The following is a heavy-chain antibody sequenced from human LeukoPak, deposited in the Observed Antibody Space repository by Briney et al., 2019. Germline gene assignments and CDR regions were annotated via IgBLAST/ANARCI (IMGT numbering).Heavy chain of an antibody. D-gene: IGHD6-19*01. CDR3: ARAIAVAAFDY. J-gene: IGHJ4*02. CDR1: GYTFSSYY. Sequence: ASVKVSCKASGYTFSSYYMHWVRQAPGQGLEWMGIINPSGDTTIYAQKFQGRVTMTRDTSISTAYMELSRLRSDDTAVYYCARAIAVAAFDYWGQGTLVTVSS. CDR2: INPSGDTT. V-gene: IGHV1-46*01.